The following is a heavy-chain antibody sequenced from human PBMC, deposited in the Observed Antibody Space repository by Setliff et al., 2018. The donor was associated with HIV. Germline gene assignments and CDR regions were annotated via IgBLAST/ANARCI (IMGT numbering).Heavy chain of an antibody. V-gene: IGHV4-59*11. CDR1: HGSISGHY. CDR2: IHHSGGT. D-gene: IGHD6-13*01. CDR3: ARLPDINSWPLDY. J-gene: IGHJ4*02. Sequence: SETLSLTCTVSHGSISGHYWTWIRQPPGKGLEWIGYIHHSGGTQYNPSLMSRLTMSVDSSKNQFSLSLSSVTAADTAVYYCARLPDINSWPLDYWARGTLVTVSS.